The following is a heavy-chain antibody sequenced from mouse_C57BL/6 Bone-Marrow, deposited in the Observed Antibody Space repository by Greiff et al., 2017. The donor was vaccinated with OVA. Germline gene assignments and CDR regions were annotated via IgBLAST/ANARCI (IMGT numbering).Heavy chain of an antibody. V-gene: IGHV14-4*01. Sequence: VQLKQSGAELVRPGASVKLSCTASGFNIKDDYMHWVKQRPEQGLEWIGWIDPENGATEYASKFQGKATITADTSSNTAYLQLSSLTSEDTAVYYCTTRRYYDYPWFAYWGQGTLVTVSA. CDR1: GFNIKDDY. D-gene: IGHD2-4*01. J-gene: IGHJ3*01. CDR3: TTRRYYDYPWFAY. CDR2: IDPENGAT.